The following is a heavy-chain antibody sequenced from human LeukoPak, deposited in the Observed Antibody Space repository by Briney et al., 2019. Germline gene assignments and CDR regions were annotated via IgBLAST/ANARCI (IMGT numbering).Heavy chain of an antibody. CDR1: GYTLTELS. CDR3: ATGIAVAGTTGFDY. J-gene: IGHJ4*02. Sequence: ASVQVSCKVSGYTLTELSMHWVRQAPGKGLGWMGGFDPEDGETIYAQKFQGRVTMTEDTSTDTAYMELSSLRSEDTAVYYCATGIAVAGTTGFDYWGQGTLVTVSS. D-gene: IGHD6-19*01. CDR2: FDPEDGET. V-gene: IGHV1-24*01.